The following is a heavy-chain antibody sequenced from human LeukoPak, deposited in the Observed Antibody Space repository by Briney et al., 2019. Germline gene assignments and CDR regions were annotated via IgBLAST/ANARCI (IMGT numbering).Heavy chain of an antibody. CDR2: TYYSGST. J-gene: IGHJ4*02. CDR3: ARSSDIVVVPAAPPLDY. CDR1: GGSISSYY. D-gene: IGHD2-2*01. V-gene: IGHV4-59*01. Sequence: ASETLSLTCTVSGGSISSYYWSWIRQPPGKGLEWIGYTYYSGSTNYNPSLKSRVTISVDTSKNQFSLKLSSVTAADTAVYYCARSSDIVVVPAAPPLDYWGQGTLVTVSS.